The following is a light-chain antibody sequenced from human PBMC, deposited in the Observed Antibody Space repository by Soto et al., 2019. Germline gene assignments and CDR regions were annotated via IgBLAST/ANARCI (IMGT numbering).Light chain of an antibody. CDR2: DAS. V-gene: IGKV1-33*01. CDR3: QQYGNLLWT. Sequence: DIQMTQSPSSLSASVGDRVTITCQASQDINNYLNWYQHKPWKAPKLLIYDASNLEKGVPSRFSGSGSGTDFTFTISSLQPEDIATYYCQQYGNLLWTFGQGTKVDIK. CDR1: QDINNY. J-gene: IGKJ1*01.